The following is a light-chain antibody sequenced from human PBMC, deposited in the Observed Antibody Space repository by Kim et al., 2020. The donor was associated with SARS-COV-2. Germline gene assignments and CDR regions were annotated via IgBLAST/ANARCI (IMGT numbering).Light chain of an antibody. CDR3: QQYRSSPLS. Sequence: SPGERAILSCRASQSFSSVYLAWYQQKPGQAPRLLLYGASNRDTGIPERFSGSGSGTEFSLTISRLEPEDFAVYYCQQYRSSPLSFGGGTKVDIK. CDR2: GAS. V-gene: IGKV3-20*01. J-gene: IGKJ4*01. CDR1: QSFSSVY.